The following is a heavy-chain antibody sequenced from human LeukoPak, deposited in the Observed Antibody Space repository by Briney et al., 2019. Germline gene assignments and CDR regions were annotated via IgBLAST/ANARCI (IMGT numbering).Heavy chain of an antibody. J-gene: IGHJ3*02. Sequence: ASLKVSCKASGYTFTGYYMHWVRQAPGQGLEWMGWINPNSGGTNYAQKFQGRVTMTRDTSISTAYMDLSRLRSDDTAVYYCARGGAGAYYDFWSGSDDFDIWGQGTMVTVSS. CDR3: ARGGAGAYYDFWSGSDDFDI. CDR1: GYTFTGYY. D-gene: IGHD3-3*01. CDR2: INPNSGGT. V-gene: IGHV1-2*02.